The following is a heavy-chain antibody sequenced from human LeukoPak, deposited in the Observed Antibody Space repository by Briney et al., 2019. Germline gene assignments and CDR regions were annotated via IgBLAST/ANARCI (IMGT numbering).Heavy chain of an antibody. J-gene: IGHJ6*03. CDR3: ARDFYYDSSGYPYYYYYYMDV. V-gene: IGHV1-18*01. CDR1: GYTFTSYG. CDR2: ISAYNGNT. Sequence: ASVKVSCKASGYTFTSYGISWVRQAPGQGLEWMGWISAYNGNTNYAQKLQGRVTMTTDTSTSTAYMELRSLRSDDTAVYYCARDFYYDSSGYPYYYYYYMDVWGKGTTVTVSS. D-gene: IGHD3-22*01.